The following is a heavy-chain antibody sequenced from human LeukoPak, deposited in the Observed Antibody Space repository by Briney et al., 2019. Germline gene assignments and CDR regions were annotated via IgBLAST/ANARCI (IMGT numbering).Heavy chain of an antibody. V-gene: IGHV3-48*03. J-gene: IGHJ4*02. Sequence: GGSLRLSCAASGFTFSTYEMNWVRQAPGKGLEWVSYISSSGSTIYYADSVKGQFTISRDNAKNSLYLQMNSLRAEDTAVYYCAHSSSWYSNFDYWGQGTLVTVSS. CDR2: ISSSGSTI. CDR1: GFTFSTYE. CDR3: AHSSSWYSNFDY. D-gene: IGHD6-13*01.